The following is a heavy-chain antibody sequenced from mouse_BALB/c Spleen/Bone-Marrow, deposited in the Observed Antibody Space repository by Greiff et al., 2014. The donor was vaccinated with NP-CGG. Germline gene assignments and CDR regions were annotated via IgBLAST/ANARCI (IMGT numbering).Heavy chain of an antibody. D-gene: IGHD1-2*01. J-gene: IGHJ4*01. CDR1: GFTFSSFG. CDR2: ISGGISII. V-gene: IGHV5-17*02. Sequence: EVQLVESGGGLVQPGGSRKLSCAASGFTFSSFGMHWVRQAPEKGLEWVAYISGGISIIYYADTVKGRFTISRDNPKNTLFLQMTSLRSEDTAIYYCARKDYFGYAAMDYWGQGTSVTVSS. CDR3: ARKDYFGYAAMDY.